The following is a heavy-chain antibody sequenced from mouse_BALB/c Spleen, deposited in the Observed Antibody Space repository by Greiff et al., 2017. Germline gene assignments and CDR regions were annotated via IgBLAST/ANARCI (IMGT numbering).Heavy chain of an antibody. Sequence: EVMLVESGGGLVKPGGSLKLSCAASGFTFSSYAMSWVRQTPEKRLEWVATISSGGSYTYYPDSVKGRFTISRDNAKNTLYLQMSSLRSEDTAMYYCATLGMDYAMDYWGQGTSVTVSS. CDR2: ISSGGSYT. CDR3: ATLGMDYAMDY. J-gene: IGHJ4*01. CDR1: GFTFSSYA. V-gene: IGHV5-9-1*01. D-gene: IGHD4-1*01.